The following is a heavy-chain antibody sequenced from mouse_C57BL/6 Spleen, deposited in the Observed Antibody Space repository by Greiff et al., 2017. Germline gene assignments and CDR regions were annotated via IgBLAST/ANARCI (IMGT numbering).Heavy chain of an antibody. D-gene: IGHD2-5*01. Sequence: VQVVESGPGLVAPSQSLSITCTVSGFSLTSYGVDWVRQSPGKGLEWLGVIWGVGSTNYNSALKSRLSISKDNSKSQVFLKMNSLQTDDTAMYYCASLSNSLAYWGQGTLVTVSA. J-gene: IGHJ3*01. CDR2: IWGVGST. CDR1: GFSLTSYG. V-gene: IGHV2-6*01. CDR3: ASLSNSLAY.